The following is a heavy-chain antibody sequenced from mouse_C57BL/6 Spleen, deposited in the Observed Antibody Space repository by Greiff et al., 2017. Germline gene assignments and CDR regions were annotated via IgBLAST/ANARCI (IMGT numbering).Heavy chain of an antibody. CDR2: ISNLAYSI. Sequence: EVMLVESGGGLVQPGGSLKLSCAASGFTFSDYGMAWVRQAPRKGPEWVAFISNLAYSIYYADTVTGRFTISRENDKNTLYLEMSSLRSEDTAMYYCARQMNHGSSSAWFAYWGQGTLVTVSA. J-gene: IGHJ3*01. CDR1: GFTFSDYG. D-gene: IGHD1-1*01. V-gene: IGHV5-15*04. CDR3: ARQMNHGSSSAWFAY.